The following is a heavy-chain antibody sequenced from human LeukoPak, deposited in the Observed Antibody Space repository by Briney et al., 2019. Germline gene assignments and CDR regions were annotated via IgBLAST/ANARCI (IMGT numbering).Heavy chain of an antibody. V-gene: IGHV3-23*01. D-gene: IGHD6-19*01. CDR3: GKTTAGYSSGQKPAWPADY. CDR2: VFGSGGSA. CDR1: GFIFNNYA. J-gene: IGHJ4*02. Sequence: GGSLRLSCVASGFIFNNYAMYWVRQAPGKGLEWVSGVFGSGGSAHYADSVKGRFTISRDNSKNTVYLDMDSLRAEDTAIYYCGKTTAGYSSGQKPAWPADYWGQGTLVTVSS.